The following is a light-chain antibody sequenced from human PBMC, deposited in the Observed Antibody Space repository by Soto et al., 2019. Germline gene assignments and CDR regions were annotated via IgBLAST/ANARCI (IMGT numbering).Light chain of an antibody. CDR1: QSVSSTY. CDR3: QQYGSSPPRT. J-gene: IGKJ1*01. V-gene: IGKV3-20*01. Sequence: ILMTQSAGTLSLSTGERATLSCRASQSVSSTYLAWYQVKPGHAPRLLIYDASIRATDVPDRFSGSGSGADFTLTISRLEPEDFAVYYCQQYGSSPPRTFGQGTKVAIK. CDR2: DAS.